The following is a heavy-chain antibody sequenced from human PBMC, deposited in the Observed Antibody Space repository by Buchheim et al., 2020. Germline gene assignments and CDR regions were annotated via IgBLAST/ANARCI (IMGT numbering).Heavy chain of an antibody. J-gene: IGHJ4*02. CDR3: AKDLWGYKGYFDS. V-gene: IGHV3-23*01. CDR1: GFTFNRHA. Sequence: EVQLLESGGALVQPGGSLRLSCAASGFTFNRHAMGWVRQAPGKGLEWVSVISGSGGDTYYADSVKGRFTISRDNSKNTVLLQVNSLRVEDTAVYYCAKDLWGYKGYFDSWGQGTL. CDR2: ISGSGGDT. D-gene: IGHD1-14*01.